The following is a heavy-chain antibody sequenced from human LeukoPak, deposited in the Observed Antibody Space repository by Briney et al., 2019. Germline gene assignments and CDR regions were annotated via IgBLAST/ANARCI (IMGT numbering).Heavy chain of an antibody. V-gene: IGHV4-59*02. J-gene: IGHJ4*02. CDR1: GGSVSGYY. Sequence: SETLSLTCTVSGGSVSGYYWSLIRQPPGNGLEWIGYIFHTGNTNYNPSLRSRVTISVDTSKNQFSLKLTSVTAADTAVYYCARGHWGCDYWGQGALVTVSS. D-gene: IGHD7-27*01. CDR2: IFHTGNT. CDR3: ARGHWGCDY.